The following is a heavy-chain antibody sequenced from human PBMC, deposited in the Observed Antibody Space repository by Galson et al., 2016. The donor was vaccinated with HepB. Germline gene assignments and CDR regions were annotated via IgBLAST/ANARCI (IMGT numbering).Heavy chain of an antibody. Sequence: CAISGDSVSSNSAAWTWIRQSPLRGLEWLGRTYYRSKWYNDYAVSVKSRISIHPDTSKNQFSLQLNSVTPEDTAVYYCARVRCSTFRCQNWFDPWGQGTLFTGSS. CDR3: ARVRCSTFRCQNWFDP. V-gene: IGHV6-1*01. J-gene: IGHJ5*02. CDR1: GDSVSSNSAA. CDR2: TYYRSKWYN. D-gene: IGHD2/OR15-2a*01.